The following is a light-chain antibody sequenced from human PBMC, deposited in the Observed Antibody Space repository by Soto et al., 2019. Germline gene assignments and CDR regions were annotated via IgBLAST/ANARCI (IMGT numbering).Light chain of an antibody. V-gene: IGKV1-39*01. CDR3: QQSYSSPQT. Sequence: DIQMTQSPSYLSASVRDRVTITCRASQSISTYLHWYQQKPGKAPKLLIYAASSLQSGVPSRFSGSGSGTDFTLTINSLQPQDFATYFCQQSYSSPQTFGQGTKVDIK. J-gene: IGKJ1*01. CDR2: AAS. CDR1: QSISTY.